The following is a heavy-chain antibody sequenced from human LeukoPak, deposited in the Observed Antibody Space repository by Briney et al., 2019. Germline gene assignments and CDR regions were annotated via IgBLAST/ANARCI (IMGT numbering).Heavy chain of an antibody. V-gene: IGHV3-74*01. J-gene: IGHJ6*03. CDR3: GVFWSGYYTIVMDV. D-gene: IGHD3-3*01. CDR1: GFTFSSYW. CDR2: INSDGSST. Sequence: GGSLRLSCAASGFTFSSYWMHWVRQAPGKGLVWVSRINSDGSSTSYADSVKGRFTISRDNAKNTLYLQMNSLRAEDTAVYYCGVFWSGYYTIVMDVWGKGTTVTVSS.